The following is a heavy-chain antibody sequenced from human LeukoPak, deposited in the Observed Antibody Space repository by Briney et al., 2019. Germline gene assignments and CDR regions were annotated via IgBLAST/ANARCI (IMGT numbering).Heavy chain of an antibody. Sequence: SETLSLTCTVSGGSISSYYWSWIRQPPGKGLEWIGYIYYSGSTNYNPSLKSRATISVDTSKNQFPLKLSSVTAADTAVYYCARGTTVVTPRPWYFDLWGRGTLVTVSS. J-gene: IGHJ2*01. CDR2: IYYSGST. D-gene: IGHD4-23*01. CDR1: GGSISSYY. CDR3: ARGTTVVTPRPWYFDL. V-gene: IGHV4-59*08.